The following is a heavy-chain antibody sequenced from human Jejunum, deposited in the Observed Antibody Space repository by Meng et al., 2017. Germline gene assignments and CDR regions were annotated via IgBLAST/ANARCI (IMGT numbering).Heavy chain of an antibody. J-gene: IGHJ4*02. D-gene: IGHD1-26*01. Sequence: VGLPKWGKTRFTRSETLSVSCAGYGWYIICYVWSWIRQAPGEGREWVAEFTRGRTTNYNQSLKSRVTIAADTSNNQFSMTLSSVSAADTAVYYWARHEVDFDNWGQGTLVTVSS. V-gene: IGHV4-34*02. CDR3: ARHEVDFDN. CDR2: FTRGRTT. CDR1: GWYIICYV.